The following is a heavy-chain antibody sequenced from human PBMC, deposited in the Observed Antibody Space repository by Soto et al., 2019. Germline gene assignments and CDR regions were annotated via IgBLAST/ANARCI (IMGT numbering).Heavy chain of an antibody. CDR1: GFTVSTNY. CDR2: VYSGGST. Sequence: GVSLRLSCAASGFTVSTNYMSWVRQAPGKGLEWVSVVYSGGSTYYAESVRGRFTISRDNSKDTLFLQMDSLRAEDTAVYYCARARGFTLGWGAFDIWGQGTMVTVSS. CDR3: ARARGFTLGWGAFDI. V-gene: IGHV3-53*01. J-gene: IGHJ3*02. D-gene: IGHD5-12*01.